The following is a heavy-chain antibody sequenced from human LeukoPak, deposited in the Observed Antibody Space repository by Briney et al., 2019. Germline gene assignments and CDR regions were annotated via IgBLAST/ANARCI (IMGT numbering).Heavy chain of an antibody. D-gene: IGHD4-23*01. CDR3: ARDSAGATVAEFDY. J-gene: IGHJ4*02. Sequence: SETLSLTCTVSGGSISSSSYYWGWIRQPPGKGLEWIGSIYYSGSTYYNPSLKSRVTISVDTSKNQFSLKLSSVTAADTAVYYCARDSAGATVAEFDYWGQGTLVTVSS. V-gene: IGHV4-39*07. CDR2: IYYSGST. CDR1: GGSISSSSYY.